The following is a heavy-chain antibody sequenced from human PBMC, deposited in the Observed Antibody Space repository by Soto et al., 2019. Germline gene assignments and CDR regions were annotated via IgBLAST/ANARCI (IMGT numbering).Heavy chain of an antibody. CDR3: ARGGGLLPLDY. J-gene: IGHJ4*02. D-gene: IGHD2-15*01. CDR1: GFTFSSYD. V-gene: IGHV3-13*01. Sequence: GGSLRLSCAASGFTFSSYDMHWVRQATGKGLEWVSAIGTAGDTYYPGSVKGRFTISRENAKNSLYLQMNSLRAGDTAVYYCARGGGLLPLDYWGQGTLGTVSS. CDR2: IGTAGDT.